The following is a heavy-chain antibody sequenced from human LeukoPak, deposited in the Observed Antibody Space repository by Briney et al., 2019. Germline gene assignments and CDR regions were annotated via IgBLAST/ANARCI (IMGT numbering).Heavy chain of an antibody. CDR2: IYYSGST. D-gene: IGHD4-17*01. CDR3: ARAGFDYGDYVAFDY. V-gene: IGHV4-59*01. CDR1: GGSISSYY. Sequence: SETLSLTCTVSGGSISSYYWSWIRQPPGKGLEWIGYIYYSGSTNYNPSLKSRVTISVDTSKNQFSLKLSSVTAADTAVYYCARAGFDYGDYVAFDYWGQGTLVTVSS. J-gene: IGHJ4*02.